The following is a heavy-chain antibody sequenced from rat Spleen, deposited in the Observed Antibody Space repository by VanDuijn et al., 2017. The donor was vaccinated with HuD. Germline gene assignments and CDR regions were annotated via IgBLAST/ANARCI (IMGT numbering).Heavy chain of an antibody. V-gene: IGHV5-29*01. CDR3: ARLGTEAIGNWFSY. Sequence: EVRLVESGGGLLQPKGSLKLSCAASGFDFNSYGMSWVRQAPTKGLEWVASISYDGGTTYYRDSVKGRFTISRDNAKSTLYLQMDSLRSEDTATYYCARLGTEAIGNWFSYWGQGTLVTVSS. D-gene: IGHD1-11*01. CDR1: GFDFNSYG. CDR2: ISYDGGTT. J-gene: IGHJ3*01.